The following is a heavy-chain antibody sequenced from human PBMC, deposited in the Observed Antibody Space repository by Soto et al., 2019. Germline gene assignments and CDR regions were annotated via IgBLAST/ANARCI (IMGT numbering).Heavy chain of an antibody. CDR1: GFTFSGST. D-gene: IGHD6-19*01. CDR2: IPSKTNTYAT. V-gene: IGHV3-73*02. J-gene: IGHJ4*02. Sequence: EVQLVESGGGLVQPGGSLKLSCAASGFTFSGSTIHWVRQTSGKGLEWVGRIPSKTNTYATAYAASVKGRFTISRDDSKNPAYRQMDSLKPEDTAVYYCTRHHPDVPVASEIDYWGQGTLVTVSS. CDR3: TRHHPDVPVASEIDY.